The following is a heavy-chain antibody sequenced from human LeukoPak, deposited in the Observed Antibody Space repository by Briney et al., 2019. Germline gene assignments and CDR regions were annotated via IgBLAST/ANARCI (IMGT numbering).Heavy chain of an antibody. CDR1: GFTFSDYY. CDR2: ISSSGSTI. V-gene: IGHV3-11*04. D-gene: IGHD2-21*02. CDR3: ARDKAEYCGGDCYPYYYYYMDV. Sequence: GSLRLSCAASGFTFSDYYMSWIRQAPGKGLEWVSYISSSGSTIYYADSVKGRFTISRDNAKNSLYLQMNSLRAEDTAVYYCARDKAEYCGGDCYPYYYYYMDVWGKGTTATVSS. J-gene: IGHJ6*03.